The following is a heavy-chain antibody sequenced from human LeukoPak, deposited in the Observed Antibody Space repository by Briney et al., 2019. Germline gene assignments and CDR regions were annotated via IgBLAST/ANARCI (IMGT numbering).Heavy chain of an antibody. D-gene: IGHD2-2*01. V-gene: IGHV4-38-2*01. CDR2: IHHSGST. CDR1: GYSISSAYY. Sequence: PSEILSLTCAVSGYSISSAYYWGWIRPPPGKGLEWIASIHHSGSTDYNPSLKSRVTISKDTSKNQFSLNLRFVTATDTAVYYCARLGYCSSTSCYPVNWGQGTLVTVSS. J-gene: IGHJ4*02. CDR3: ARLGYCSSTSCYPVN.